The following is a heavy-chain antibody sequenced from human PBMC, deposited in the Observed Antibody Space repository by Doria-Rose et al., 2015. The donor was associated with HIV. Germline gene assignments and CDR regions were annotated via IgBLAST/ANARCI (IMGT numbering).Heavy chain of an antibody. CDR1: GGSFSGYY. V-gene: IGHV4-34*01. J-gene: IGHJ6*02. Sequence: QVQLQESGAGLVKPSETLSLTCAVFGGSFSGYYWSWIRQPPGKGLEWIGEINHSGSTIYKTSLKSRVTISLDTSKNLYSLKLSSVTAADTAVYYCARGLLRGGWNDVDYYYGMDVWGQGTTVTVSS. CDR2: INHSGST. D-gene: IGHD1-1*01. CDR3: ARGLLRGGWNDVDYYYGMDV.